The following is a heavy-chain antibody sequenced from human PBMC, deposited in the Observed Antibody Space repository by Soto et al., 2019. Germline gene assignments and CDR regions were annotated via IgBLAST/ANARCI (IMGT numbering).Heavy chain of an antibody. Sequence: QVQLQESGPGLVKPSQTLSLTCTVSGGSISSGGYYWSWIRQHPGKGLEWIGYIYYSGSTYYNPSLKSRVTIAVDTSKNQFPLKLSSVPAADPAVYDCARVYAYCGGDCPPAAFDIWGQGTMVTVSS. CDR3: ARVYAYCGGDCPPAAFDI. V-gene: IGHV4-31*03. CDR1: GGSISSGGYY. CDR2: IYYSGST. D-gene: IGHD2-21*02. J-gene: IGHJ3*02.